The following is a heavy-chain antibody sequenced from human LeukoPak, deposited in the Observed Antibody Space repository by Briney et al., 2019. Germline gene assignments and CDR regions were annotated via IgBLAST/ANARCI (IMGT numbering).Heavy chain of an antibody. J-gene: IGHJ4*02. V-gene: IGHV3-23*01. D-gene: IGHD2-21*02. CDR2: ISGGGDIT. Sequence: GGSLRLSCAASGFNFANHAMSRVRQTAGKGLEWVSAISGGGDITYYADSVKGRFTISRDNSKDTLFLQMHSLRPGDTAVYYCVREDTPATANYWGQGTLVTISS. CDR3: VREDTPATANY. CDR1: GFNFANHA.